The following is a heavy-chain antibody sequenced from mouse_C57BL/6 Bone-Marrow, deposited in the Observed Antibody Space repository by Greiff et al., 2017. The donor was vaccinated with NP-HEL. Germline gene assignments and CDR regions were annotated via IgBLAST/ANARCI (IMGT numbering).Heavy chain of an antibody. J-gene: IGHJ4*01. CDR1: GYAFSSYW. V-gene: IGHV1-80*01. CDR2: IYPGDGDT. D-gene: IGHD1-1*01. CDR3: ARGDCGSGRFGYAKGN. Sequence: QVQLKQSGAELVKPGASVKISCKASGYAFSSYWMNWVKERPGKGLEWIGQIYPGDGDTKYNGKFKGKATLTADKSSSTAYMQVSSLTSEDSAVYFCARGDCGSGRFGYAKGNWGQGTSITVTS.